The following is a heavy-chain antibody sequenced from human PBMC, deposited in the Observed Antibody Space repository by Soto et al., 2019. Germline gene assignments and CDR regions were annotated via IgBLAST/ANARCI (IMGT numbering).Heavy chain of an antibody. D-gene: IGHD5-18*01. CDR3: ASEGYSYGVDY. CDR2: IYYSGST. V-gene: IGHV4-39*01. CDR1: GGSISSSSYY. Sequence: PSETLSLTCTVSGGSISSSSYYWGWIRQPPGKGLEWIGSIYYSGSTYYNPSLKSRVTISVDTSKNQFSLKLSSVTAADTAVYYCASEGYSYGVDYWGQRTPVTVSS. J-gene: IGHJ4*02.